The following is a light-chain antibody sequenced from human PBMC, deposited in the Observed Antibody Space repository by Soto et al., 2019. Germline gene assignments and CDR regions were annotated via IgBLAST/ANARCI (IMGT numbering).Light chain of an antibody. CDR2: SDN. Sequence: QSVLTQPPSASGTPGQRVTISCSGSRSNIGSNTVNWYHQLPGTAPKLLIYSDNQRPSGVPDRFSGSKSGTSASLAISGLQSEDEADYYCAAWDDSLHGVFGGGTKLTVL. CDR1: RSNIGSNT. V-gene: IGLV1-44*01. J-gene: IGLJ3*02. CDR3: AAWDDSLHGV.